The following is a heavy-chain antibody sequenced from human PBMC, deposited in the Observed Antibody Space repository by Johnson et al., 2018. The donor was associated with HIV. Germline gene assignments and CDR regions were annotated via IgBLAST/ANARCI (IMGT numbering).Heavy chain of an antibody. Sequence: EVQLVESGGGLIQPGGSLRLSCAASDFTVSGNYMSWVRQAPGKGLEWVSLIHSGGTTFYADSVRGRFTISGDSSKNTLYLQMKSLRVEDTAVYYCARSPETGDRLWRAFDIWGHGTMVTVSS. CDR2: IHSGGTT. V-gene: IGHV3-53*01. D-gene: IGHD4-17*01. CDR3: ARSPETGDRLWRAFDI. CDR1: DFTVSGNY. J-gene: IGHJ3*02.